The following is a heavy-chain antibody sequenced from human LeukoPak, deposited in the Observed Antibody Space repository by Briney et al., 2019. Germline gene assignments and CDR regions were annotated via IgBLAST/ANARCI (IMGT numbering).Heavy chain of an antibody. CDR2: INSDGSSI. Sequence: GGSLRLSCAASGFTFNNYWMHWVRQAPGKGLVWVSRINSDGSSIAYADSVKGRFTISRDSAKNTLYLQMNSLRVDDTAVYYCARTRYSGSQIDYWGQGTLVTVSS. V-gene: IGHV3-74*01. CDR3: ARTRYSGSQIDY. CDR1: GFTFNNYW. D-gene: IGHD1-26*01. J-gene: IGHJ4*02.